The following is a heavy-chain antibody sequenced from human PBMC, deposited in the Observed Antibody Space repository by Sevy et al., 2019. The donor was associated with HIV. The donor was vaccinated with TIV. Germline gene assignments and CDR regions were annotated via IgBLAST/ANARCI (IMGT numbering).Heavy chain of an antibody. CDR3: ARVAVEYCTNDCYHRFDY. J-gene: IGHJ4*02. CDR1: GFTFPIYS. D-gene: IGHD2-8*01. CDR2: ISYDGNNR. Sequence: GGSLRLSCVASGFTFPIYSVVWVRRAPGKGLEWLTLISYDGNNRYYADSVKGRFTISRDNSNNILYLQMTSLRVEDTALYFCARVAVEYCTNDCYHRFDYWGLGTLVTVSS. V-gene: IGHV3-30*04.